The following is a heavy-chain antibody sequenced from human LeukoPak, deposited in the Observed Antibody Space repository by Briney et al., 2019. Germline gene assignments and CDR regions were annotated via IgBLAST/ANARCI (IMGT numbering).Heavy chain of an antibody. Sequence: SETLSLTCTVSGGSISSYYWSWIRQPPGKGLEWIGYIYYSGSTNYNPSLKSRVTISVDASKNQFSLKLSSVTAADTAVYYCARVRKQQPVMSYYFDYWGQGTLVTVSS. CDR2: IYYSGST. CDR3: ARVRKQQPVMSYYFDY. J-gene: IGHJ4*02. V-gene: IGHV4-59*01. CDR1: GGSISSYY. D-gene: IGHD6-13*01.